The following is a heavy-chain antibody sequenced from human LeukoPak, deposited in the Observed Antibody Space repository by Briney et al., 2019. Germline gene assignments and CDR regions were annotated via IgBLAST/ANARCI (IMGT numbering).Heavy chain of an antibody. Sequence: GGSLRLSCAASGFTFSGSAMHWVRQASGKGLEWVGRIRSKANSYATAYAASVEGRFTISRDDSKNTAYLQMNSLKTEDTAVYYCTRPALDTAMVSIDYWGQGTLVTVSS. CDR2: IRSKANSYAT. V-gene: IGHV3-73*01. CDR3: TRPALDTAMVSIDY. CDR1: GFTFSGSA. D-gene: IGHD5-18*01. J-gene: IGHJ4*02.